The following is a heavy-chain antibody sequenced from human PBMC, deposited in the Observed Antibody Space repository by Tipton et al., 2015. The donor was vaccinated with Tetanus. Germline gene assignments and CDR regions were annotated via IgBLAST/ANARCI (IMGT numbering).Heavy chain of an antibody. D-gene: IGHD5-12*01. Sequence: SLRLSCAASGLTFSSYDMHWVRQATGKGLEWVSAIGTAGDTYYQDAVKGRFTISIENAKHSFYLQMNSLRAGDTAVSYCARRLGDAFDICVHGSRVTVSS. CDR2: IGTAGDT. CDR1: GLTFSSYD. CDR3: ARRLGDAFDI. V-gene: IGHV3-13*01. J-gene: IGHJ3*02.